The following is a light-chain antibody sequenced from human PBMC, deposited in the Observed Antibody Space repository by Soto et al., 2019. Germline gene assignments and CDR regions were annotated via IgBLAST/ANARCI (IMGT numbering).Light chain of an antibody. Sequence: QSVLTQPASVSGSPGQSIAISCTGTSSDVGGYKYVSWYQQHPGKAPKLMIYGVSNRPSGVSDRFSGSKSGNTASLTISGLQAGDEADYSCTSYTSSSTYVFGPGTKVTVL. CDR1: SSDVGGYKY. V-gene: IGLV2-14*01. CDR2: GVS. CDR3: TSYTSSSTYV. J-gene: IGLJ1*01.